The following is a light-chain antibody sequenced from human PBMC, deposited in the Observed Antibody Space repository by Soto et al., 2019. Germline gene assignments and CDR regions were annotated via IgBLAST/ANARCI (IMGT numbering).Light chain of an antibody. V-gene: IGLV2-18*01. CDR2: DVN. CDR3: SLYTRNGSLI. CDR1: TSDIDNYDS. J-gene: IGLJ1*01. Sequence: QSVLTQPPSVSGSPGQSVTISCTGTTSDIDNYDSVSWYQQAPGTAPKLIIYDVNNRPSGAPDRFSGSTSGNTASLTISRLQAEDDTDYFCSLYTRNGSLIFGPGTKLTGL.